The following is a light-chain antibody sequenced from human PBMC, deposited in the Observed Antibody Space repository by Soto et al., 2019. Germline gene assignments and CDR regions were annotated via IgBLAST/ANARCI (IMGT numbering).Light chain of an antibody. V-gene: IGLV1-40*01. Sequence: QSVLTQPPSVSGAPGQRVTISCTGSSSNIGAGLDVHWYQQLPGTAPKLLIYRNTNRPSGVPDRFSGSKSGTSASLAITGLQAEYEADYYCQSYDSSLSGSGIFGGGTKLTVL. J-gene: IGLJ2*01. CDR2: RNT. CDR1: SSNIGAGLD. CDR3: QSYDSSLSGSGI.